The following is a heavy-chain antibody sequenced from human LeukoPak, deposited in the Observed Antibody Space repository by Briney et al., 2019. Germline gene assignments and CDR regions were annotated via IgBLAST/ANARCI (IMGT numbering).Heavy chain of an antibody. CDR2: IYYSGST. V-gene: IGHV4-59*01. CDR1: GGSISSYY. Sequence: PSETLSLTCTVSGGSISSYYWSWIRQPPGKGLEWIGYIYYSGSTNYNPSLKSRVTISVDTSKNQFSLKLSSVTAADTAVYYCARDTAMTKINYYYGMDVWGQGTTVTVSS. J-gene: IGHJ6*02. CDR3: ARDTAMTKINYYYGMDV. D-gene: IGHD5-18*01.